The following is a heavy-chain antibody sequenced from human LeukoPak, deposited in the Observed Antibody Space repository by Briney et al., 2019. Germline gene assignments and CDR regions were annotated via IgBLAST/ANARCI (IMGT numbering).Heavy chain of an antibody. D-gene: IGHD3-10*01. V-gene: IGHV3-7*01. CDR1: GFTFSSYW. CDR3: ARDPYYYGSGSCGH. CDR2: IKQDGSEK. Sequence: GGSLRLSCAASGFTFSSYWMSWVRQAPGKGLEWVANIKQDGSEKYYVDSVKGRFTISRDNAKNSLYLQMNSLRAEDTAVYYCARDPYYYGSGSCGHWGQGTLVTVSS. J-gene: IGHJ4*02.